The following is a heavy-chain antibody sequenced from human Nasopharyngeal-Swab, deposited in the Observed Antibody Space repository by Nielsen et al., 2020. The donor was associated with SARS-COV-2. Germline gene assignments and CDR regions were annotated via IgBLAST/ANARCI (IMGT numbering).Heavy chain of an antibody. V-gene: IGHV1-18*01. J-gene: IGHJ6*03. CDR1: GYSLTCYG. D-gene: IGHD3-10*01. Sequence: ASVKAYCKASGYSLTCYGISWVRHVHGQGLEGMGWISAYNGNTNYAKKLKGRVTMTTDTSTSTAYMELRSLRSDDTAVYYCARVAAIGYGYYYYYMDVWGKGTTVTVSS. CDR2: ISAYNGNT. CDR3: ARVAAIGYGYYYYYMDV.